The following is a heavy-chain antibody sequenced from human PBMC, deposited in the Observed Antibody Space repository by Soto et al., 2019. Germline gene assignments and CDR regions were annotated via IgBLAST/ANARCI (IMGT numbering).Heavy chain of an antibody. V-gene: IGHV2-26*01. CDR2: IFSNDEK. CDR3: ARSNYYGSGSYYYYYYGMDV. CDR1: GFSLSNARMG. J-gene: IGHJ6*02. Sequence: QVTLKESGPVLVKPTETLTLTCTVSGFSLSNARMGVSWIRQPPGKALEWLAHIFSNDEKSYSTSLKSRLTISKDTSKRQVVLTMTNMDPVDTATYYCARSNYYGSGSYYYYYYGMDVWGQGTTVTVSS. D-gene: IGHD3-10*01.